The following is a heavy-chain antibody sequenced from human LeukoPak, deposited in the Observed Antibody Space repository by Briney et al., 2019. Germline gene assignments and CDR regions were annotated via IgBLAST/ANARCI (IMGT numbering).Heavy chain of an antibody. CDR1: GFTFSSYS. CDR2: ISSSGSTI. Sequence: PGGSLRLSCTASGFTFSSYSMNWVRQAPGKGLEWVSYISSSGSTIYYADSVKGRFTISRDNSKNTLYLQMNSLRAEDTAVYYCARDSLWTSDLTGYYGMDVRGQGTTVTVSS. D-gene: IGHD1-1*01. V-gene: IGHV3-48*01. CDR3: ARDSLWTSDLTGYYGMDV. J-gene: IGHJ6*02.